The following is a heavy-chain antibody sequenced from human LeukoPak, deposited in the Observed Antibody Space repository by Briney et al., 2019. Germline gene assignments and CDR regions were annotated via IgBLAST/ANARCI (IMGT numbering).Heavy chain of an antibody. Sequence: PSETLSLTCAVSGYSITNGYHWGWIRQPPGKGLGWIGTIFHRGSTYYNPSLKSRVTISVDTSKNQFSLKLSSVTAADSAVYYCARHRYSYDYSFDYWGQGALVTVPS. D-gene: IGHD5-18*01. J-gene: IGHJ4*02. CDR2: IFHRGST. V-gene: IGHV4-38-2*01. CDR1: GYSITNGYH. CDR3: ARHRYSYDYSFDY.